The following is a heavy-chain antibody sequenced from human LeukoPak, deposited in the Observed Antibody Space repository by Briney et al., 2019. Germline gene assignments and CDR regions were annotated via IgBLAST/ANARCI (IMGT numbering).Heavy chain of an antibody. J-gene: IGHJ3*02. CDR3: AGDLEMATIDDAFDI. CDR1: GGTFSSYA. Sequence: AASVKVSCKASGGTFSSYAISWVRQAPGQGLEWMGRIIPIFGTANYAQKFQGRVTITTDESTSTAYMELSSLRSEDTAVYYCAGDLEMATIDDAFDIWGQGTMVTVSS. V-gene: IGHV1-69*05. CDR2: IIPIFGTA. D-gene: IGHD5-24*01.